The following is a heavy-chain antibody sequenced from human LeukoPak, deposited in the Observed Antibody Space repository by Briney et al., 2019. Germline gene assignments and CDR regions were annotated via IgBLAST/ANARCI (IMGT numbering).Heavy chain of an antibody. Sequence: ASVKVSCKASGYTFTGYYMHWVRQAPGQGREGMGRINPNSGGTNYAQKFQGRVTMTRDPSISTAYMELSRLRSDDTAVYYCARVGETGTTSVDYWGQGTLVTVSS. CDR3: ARVGETGTTSVDY. J-gene: IGHJ4*02. D-gene: IGHD1-7*01. CDR2: INPNSGGT. CDR1: GYTFTGYY. V-gene: IGHV1-2*06.